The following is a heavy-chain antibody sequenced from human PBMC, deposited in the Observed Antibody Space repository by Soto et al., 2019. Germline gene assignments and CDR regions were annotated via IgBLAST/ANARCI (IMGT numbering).Heavy chain of an antibody. Sequence: DVQLVESGGGLVKPGGSLRLSCVASGFTFTSYSMLWVRQPPGKGLEWVSSISSENNYIYYADSVKGRFTISRDNAKNSLYLQMISLRAEDTAVYYCARGRTCTGATCYGGGDYWGQGTLVTVSS. CDR3: ARGRTCTGATCYGGGDY. V-gene: IGHV3-21*02. CDR1: GFTFTSYS. D-gene: IGHD2-15*01. CDR2: ISSENNYI. J-gene: IGHJ4*02.